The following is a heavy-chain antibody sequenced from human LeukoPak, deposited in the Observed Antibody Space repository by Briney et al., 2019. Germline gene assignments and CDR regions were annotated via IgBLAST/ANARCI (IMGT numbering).Heavy chain of an antibody. V-gene: IGHV1-2*02. CDR2: INPNSGGT. CDR3: ARDTEDSYGYNY. CDR1: GCTFTGYY. J-gene: IGHJ4*02. Sequence: GASVKVSCKASGCTFTGYYMHWVRQAPGQGLEWMGWINPNSGGTNYAQKFQGRVTMTRDTSISTAYMELSSLRSEDTAVYYCARDTEDSYGYNYWGQGTLVTVSS. D-gene: IGHD5-18*01.